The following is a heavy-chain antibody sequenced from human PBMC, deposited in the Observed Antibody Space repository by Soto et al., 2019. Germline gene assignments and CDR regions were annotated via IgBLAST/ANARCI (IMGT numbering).Heavy chain of an antibody. Sequence: PSETLSLTCTVSGGSISSGDYYWNWIRQPPGKGLEWIGYINYSGSTYYNPSLRSRVTISVDTSKNNFSLKLSSVTAADTAVYFCARRGYCSSTSCYYAFNIWGQGTMVTV. CDR1: GGSISSGDYY. CDR2: INYSGST. J-gene: IGHJ3*02. CDR3: ARRGYCSSTSCYYAFNI. D-gene: IGHD2-2*01. V-gene: IGHV4-30-4*01.